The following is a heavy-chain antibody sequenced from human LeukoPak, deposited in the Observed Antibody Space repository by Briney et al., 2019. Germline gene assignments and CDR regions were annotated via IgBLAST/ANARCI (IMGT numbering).Heavy chain of an antibody. Sequence: PGGSLRLSCAASGFTFSSYAMHWVRQAPGKGLEWVAVISYDGSNKYYADSVKGRFTISRDNSKNTVYLQMNSLRAEDTAVYYCARDPVLDYWGQGTLVTVSS. J-gene: IGHJ4*02. CDR3: ARDPVLDY. CDR2: ISYDGSNK. V-gene: IGHV3-30-3*01. CDR1: GFTFSSYA.